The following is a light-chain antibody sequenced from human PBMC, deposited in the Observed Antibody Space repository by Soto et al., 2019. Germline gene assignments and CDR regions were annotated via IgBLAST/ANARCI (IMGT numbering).Light chain of an antibody. J-gene: IGLJ3*02. V-gene: IGLV1-44*01. Sequence: QSVLTQPPSASGTPGQRVTISCSGSSSNIGSNTVNWYQQLPGTSPKHLIFSNNQRPSGVPDRFSGSKSGTSASLAISGLQPEDEAYYDCAEWDDSLSWVFGGGTKLAVL. CDR1: SSNIGSNT. CDR2: SNN. CDR3: AEWDDSLSWV.